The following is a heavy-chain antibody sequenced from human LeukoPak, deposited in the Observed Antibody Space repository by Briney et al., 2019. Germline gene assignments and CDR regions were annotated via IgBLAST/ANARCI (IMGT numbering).Heavy chain of an antibody. D-gene: IGHD6-19*01. CDR2: ISSGSSNI. J-gene: IGHJ4*02. CDR1: GFTFSGYS. CDR3: ARDSGSVRYFDY. V-gene: IGHV3-21*01. Sequence: PGRSLRLPCAASGFTFSGYSMIWVRQAPGKGLEWVSSISSGSSNIYYADSVKGRFTISRDNARNSLFLQMSSLRGEDTAVYYCARDSGSVRYFDYWGQGTLVTVSS.